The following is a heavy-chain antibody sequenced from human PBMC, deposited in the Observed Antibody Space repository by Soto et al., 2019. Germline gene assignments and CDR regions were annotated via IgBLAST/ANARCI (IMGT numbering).Heavy chain of an antibody. D-gene: IGHD4-4*01. J-gene: IGHJ6*02. Sequence: PGESLKISCKGSGYSFTSYWISWVRQMPGKGLEWMGRIDPSDSYTNYSPSFQGHVTISADKSISTAYLQWSSLKASDTAMYYCASLNWYSNYRNYYYGMDVWGQGTTVTVSS. CDR3: ASLNWYSNYRNYYYGMDV. CDR2: IDPSDSYT. CDR1: GYSFTSYW. V-gene: IGHV5-10-1*01.